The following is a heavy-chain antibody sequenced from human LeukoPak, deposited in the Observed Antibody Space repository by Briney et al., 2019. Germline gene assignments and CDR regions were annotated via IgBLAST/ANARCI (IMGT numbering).Heavy chain of an antibody. CDR2: MYYSGST. CDR1: GGSIRSYY. Sequence: SETLSLTCTVSGGSIRSYYWSWIRQPPGKGLEWIGYMYYSGSTNYNPSLKSRVTLSVDTSKTQFSLRLSSVTAADTAVYYCAREDSGSYYNYYYFYMDVWGKGTTVTISS. J-gene: IGHJ6*03. V-gene: IGHV4-59*12. D-gene: IGHD3-10*01. CDR3: AREDSGSYYNYYYFYMDV.